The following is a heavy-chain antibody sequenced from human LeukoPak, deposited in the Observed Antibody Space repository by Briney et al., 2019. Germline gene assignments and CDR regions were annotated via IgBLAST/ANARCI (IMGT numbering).Heavy chain of an antibody. Sequence: SETLSLTCTVSGYSISSGYYWGWIRQPPGKGLEWIGSIYNSGSTYYNPSLKSRVTISVVTSKNQFSLKLRSVTAADTAMYYCARAYSSSWYYNWFDPWGQGTLVTVSS. CDR1: GYSISSGYY. D-gene: IGHD6-13*01. CDR3: ARAYSSSWYYNWFDP. V-gene: IGHV4-38-2*02. CDR2: IYNSGST. J-gene: IGHJ5*02.